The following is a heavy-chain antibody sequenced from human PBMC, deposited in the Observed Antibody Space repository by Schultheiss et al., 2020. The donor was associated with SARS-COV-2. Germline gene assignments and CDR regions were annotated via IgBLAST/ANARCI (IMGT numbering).Heavy chain of an antibody. CDR1: GYTFTSYD. Sequence: ASVKVSCKASGYTFTSYDINWVRQATGQGLEWMGWMNPNSGNTGYAQKLQGRVTMTTDTSTSTAYMELRSLRSDDTAVYYCATYRTGVFDYWGQGTLVTVSS. D-gene: IGHD7-27*01. CDR2: MNPNSGNT. CDR3: ATYRTGVFDY. J-gene: IGHJ4*02. V-gene: IGHV1-8*01.